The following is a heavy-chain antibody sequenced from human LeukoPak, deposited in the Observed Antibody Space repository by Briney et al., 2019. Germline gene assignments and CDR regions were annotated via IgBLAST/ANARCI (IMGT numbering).Heavy chain of an antibody. J-gene: IGHJ6*02. CDR3: ARAHLWPYGMDV. Sequence: GSLRLSCAASGFTFSRYWMHWVRQAPGKGLVWVSRTNTDGSSASYADSVKGRFTISRDNDKDTLYLQMNSLRAEDTAVYYCARAHLWPYGMDVWGLGTTVTVSS. CDR1: GFTFSRYW. CDR2: TNTDGSSA. V-gene: IGHV3-74*01. D-gene: IGHD3-3*02.